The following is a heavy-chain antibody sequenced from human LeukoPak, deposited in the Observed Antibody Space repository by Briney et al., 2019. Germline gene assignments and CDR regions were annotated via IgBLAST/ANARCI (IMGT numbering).Heavy chain of an antibody. V-gene: IGHV3-9*01. Sequence: GRSLRLSCAASGFTFDDHAMHWVRQAPGKGLEWVSGISWNSGSIGYADSVKGRFTISRDNANNFLYLQMNSLRAEDTALYYCARAYKDRSLAGKKEFFQHWGQGTLVTVSS. D-gene: IGHD6-19*01. CDR1: GFTFDDHA. J-gene: IGHJ1*01. CDR2: ISWNSGSI. CDR3: ARAYKDRSLAGKKEFFQH.